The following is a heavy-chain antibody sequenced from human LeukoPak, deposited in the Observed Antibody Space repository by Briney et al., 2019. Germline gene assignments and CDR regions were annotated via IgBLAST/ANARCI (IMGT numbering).Heavy chain of an antibody. CDR1: GGSISTYY. V-gene: IGHV4-59*01. Sequence: SETLSLTCTVSGGSISTYYWTWIRQPPGKGLEWIGHIYYSGSTNYNPSLTSRVAISVDTSKNQFSLKLRSVTAADTAVYYCARGLGLRRYDWFDPWGQGTLVTVSS. J-gene: IGHJ5*02. CDR2: IYYSGST. D-gene: IGHD5/OR15-5a*01. CDR3: ARGLGLRRYDWFDP.